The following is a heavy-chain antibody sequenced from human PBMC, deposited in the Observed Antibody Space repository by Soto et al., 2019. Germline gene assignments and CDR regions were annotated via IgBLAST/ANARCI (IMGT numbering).Heavy chain of an antibody. CDR1: GFTFSSYG. V-gene: IGHV3-33*01. Sequence: QVQLVESGGGVVQPGRSLRLSCAASGFTFSSYGMHWVRQAPGKGLEWVAVIWYDGSNKYYADSVKGRFTISRDNSKNTLYLQMNSLRAEDTAVYYCARVGLRTRHYYGMDVWGQGTTVTVSS. D-gene: IGHD4-17*01. CDR3: ARVGLRTRHYYGMDV. J-gene: IGHJ6*02. CDR2: IWYDGSNK.